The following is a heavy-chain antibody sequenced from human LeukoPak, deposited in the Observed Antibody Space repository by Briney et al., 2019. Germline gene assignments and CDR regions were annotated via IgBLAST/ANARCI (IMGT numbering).Heavy chain of an antibody. J-gene: IGHJ4*02. V-gene: IGHV1-69*13. CDR2: IIPIFGTA. CDR1: GGTFSSYA. CDR3: AREGHDGGSYFDY. Sequence: ASVKVSCKASGGTFSSYAISWVRQAPGQGLEWMGGIIPIFGTANYAQKFQGRVTITADESTSTVYMELSSLRSEDTAVYYCAREGHDGGSYFDYWGQGTLVTVSS. D-gene: IGHD3-10*01.